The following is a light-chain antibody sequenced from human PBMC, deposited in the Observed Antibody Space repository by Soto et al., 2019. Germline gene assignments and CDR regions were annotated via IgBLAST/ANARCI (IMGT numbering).Light chain of an antibody. V-gene: IGLV2-14*01. CDR1: SSDVGGYNY. J-gene: IGLJ1*01. CDR3: SSYTSSTTYV. CDR2: EVS. Sequence: QSVLTLPAAVSGSPGQSITISCTGTSSDVGGYNYVSWYQQHPGKAPKLMIYEVSNRPSGVSNRFSGSKSGNTASLTISGLQAEDDADYYCSSYTSSTTYVFGTGNKVTVL.